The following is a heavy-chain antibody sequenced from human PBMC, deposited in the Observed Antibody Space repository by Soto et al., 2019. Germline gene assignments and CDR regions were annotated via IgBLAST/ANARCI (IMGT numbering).Heavy chain of an antibody. CDR3: TRVLGYTFEPGKTRYYAMDV. CDR2: LIPVFGSP. Sequence: QVQLVQSGAEVKKPGSSVTVSYKTSGGTFSKDAINWVRQAPGQGLEWMGLLIPVFGSPIYAQKFQGRMRITADESTSTAFMALSSLRAGDTAVYYCTRVLGYTFEPGKTRYYAMDVWGQGTTVSVSS. CDR1: GGTFSKDA. J-gene: IGHJ6*02. V-gene: IGHV1-69*01. D-gene: IGHD5-18*01.